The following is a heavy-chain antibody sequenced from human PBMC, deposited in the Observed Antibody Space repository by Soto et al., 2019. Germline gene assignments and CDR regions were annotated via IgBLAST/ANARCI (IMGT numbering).Heavy chain of an antibody. J-gene: IGHJ4*02. V-gene: IGHV4-61*05. CDR2: VYHSGGT. CDR1: VGSIDSGDYY. Sequence: SETLSLTCTVSVGSIDSGDYYWSWIRQPPGKGLEWIGYVYHSGGTNCNPSLKGRVTISVDKSNNQFSLNLNSVSAADTAVYHCARSVDGSGYYWGQGMLVTVSS. D-gene: IGHD3-10*01. CDR3: ARSVDGSGYY.